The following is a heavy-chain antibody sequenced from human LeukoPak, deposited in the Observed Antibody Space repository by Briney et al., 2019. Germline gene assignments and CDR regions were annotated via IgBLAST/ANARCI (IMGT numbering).Heavy chain of an antibody. J-gene: IGHJ6*02. Sequence: GGSLRLSCAASGFTFSSYSMNWVRPAPGKGLEWVSSISSSSSYIYYADSVNGRFTISRDNAKNSLYLQMNSLRAEDTAVYYCARDAYCSGGSCTYGMDVWGQGTTVTVSS. V-gene: IGHV3-21*01. D-gene: IGHD2-15*01. CDR2: ISSSSSYI. CDR3: ARDAYCSGGSCTYGMDV. CDR1: GFTFSSYS.